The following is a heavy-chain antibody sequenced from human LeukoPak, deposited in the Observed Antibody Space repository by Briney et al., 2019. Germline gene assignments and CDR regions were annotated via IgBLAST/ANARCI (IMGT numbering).Heavy chain of an antibody. Sequence: GGSLRLSCAASGFTFDDYAMHWVRQAPGEGLEWVSGISWNSGSIGYADSVKGRFTISRDNAKNSLYLQMNSLRAEDTALYYCAKDRGAVAGIDFDYWGQGTLVTVSS. V-gene: IGHV3-9*01. J-gene: IGHJ4*02. CDR2: ISWNSGSI. D-gene: IGHD6-19*01. CDR1: GFTFDDYA. CDR3: AKDRGAVAGIDFDY.